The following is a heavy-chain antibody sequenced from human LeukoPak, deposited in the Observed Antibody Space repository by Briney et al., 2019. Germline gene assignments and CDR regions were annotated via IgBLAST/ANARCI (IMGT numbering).Heavy chain of an antibody. Sequence: SETLSLTCSVSGDSITNNDYYWDWIRLPPGKGLEWVASTSSGGNTYHSPSLKSRFTISLDTSKSQISLNLRSVTAADTAVYYCVREVVTHDLYMDVWGKGTTVTVSS. J-gene: IGHJ6*03. V-gene: IGHV4-39*07. D-gene: IGHD3-22*01. CDR2: TSSGGNT. CDR3: VREVVTHDLYMDV. CDR1: GDSITNNDYY.